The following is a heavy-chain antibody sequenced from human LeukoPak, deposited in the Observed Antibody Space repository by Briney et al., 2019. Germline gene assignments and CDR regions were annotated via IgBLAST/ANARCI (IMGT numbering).Heavy chain of an antibody. D-gene: IGHD3-22*01. V-gene: IGHV1-46*01. CDR2: INPSGGST. J-gene: IGHJ5*02. CDR1: GYTFTSYY. CDR3: ARDFLYYYDSSGYSP. Sequence: ASVKVSCKASGYTFTSYYMHWVRQAPGQGLEWMRIINPSGGSTSYAQKFQGRVTMTRDMSTSTVYMELSSLRSEDTAVYYCARDFLYYYDSSGYSPWGQGTLVTVSS.